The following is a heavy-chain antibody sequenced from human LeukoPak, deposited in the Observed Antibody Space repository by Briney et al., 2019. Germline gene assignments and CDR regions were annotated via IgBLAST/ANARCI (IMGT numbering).Heavy chain of an antibody. V-gene: IGHV4-31*03. J-gene: IGHJ4*02. Sequence: SETLSLTCTVSGGSISSGGYYWSWIRQHPGKGLEWIGYIYYSGSTYYNPSLKSRVTISVDTSRTQLSLKLDSVTDTDTAVYYCVRDGRFDSACFDYWGQGTLVTVSS. CDR3: VRDGRFDSACFDY. CDR2: IYYSGST. D-gene: IGHD6-19*01. CDR1: GGSISSGGYY.